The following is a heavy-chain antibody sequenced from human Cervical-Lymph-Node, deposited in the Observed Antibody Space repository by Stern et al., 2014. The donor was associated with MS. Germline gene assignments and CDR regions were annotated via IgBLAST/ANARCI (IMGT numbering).Heavy chain of an antibody. CDR2: IYPGASDI. V-gene: IGHV5-51*03. D-gene: IGHD2-8*01. Sequence: VQLVQSGAEVRKPGDSLKISCKTSGYRFINYWIAWVRQVPGKGLEWIGVIYPGASDIRYSPSFQGHVTISIDKSTSTLYLQSSSLKASDAAGYYCAKWSVACDSWGQGALITVSS. J-gene: IGHJ4*02. CDR3: AKWSVACDS. CDR1: GYRFINYW.